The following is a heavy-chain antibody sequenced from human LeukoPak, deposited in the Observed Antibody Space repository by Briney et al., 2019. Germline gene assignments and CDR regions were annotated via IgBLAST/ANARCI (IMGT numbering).Heavy chain of an antibody. Sequence: GGSLRLSCAASGFTFSSYEMNWVRQAPGKGLEWVSYISSSGSTIYYADSVKGRFTISRDNAKNSLYLQMNSLRAEDTAVYYCARVISVAGYDYWGQGTLVTVSS. CDR2: ISSSGSTI. D-gene: IGHD6-19*01. V-gene: IGHV3-48*03. CDR1: GFTFSSYE. CDR3: ARVISVAGYDY. J-gene: IGHJ4*02.